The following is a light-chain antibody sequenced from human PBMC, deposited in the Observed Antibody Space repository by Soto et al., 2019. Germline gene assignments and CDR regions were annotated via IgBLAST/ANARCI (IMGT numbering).Light chain of an antibody. CDR3: HQYGYSPWP. Sequence: EIVLTQSPGTLSLSPGEGATLSCRASQSVSSSFLAWYQQKPGQAPRLLIYGASSRATGIPDRFSGSGSGTDFTLTISRLEPEDFAVYYCHQYGYSPWPFGQRTKVEI. CDR1: QSVSSSF. J-gene: IGKJ1*01. CDR2: GAS. V-gene: IGKV3-20*01.